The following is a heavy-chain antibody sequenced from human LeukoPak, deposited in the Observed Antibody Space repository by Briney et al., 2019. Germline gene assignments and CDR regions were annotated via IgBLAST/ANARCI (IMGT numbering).Heavy chain of an antibody. CDR2: INHGGST. D-gene: IGHD5-12*01. J-gene: IGHJ4*02. CDR3: SRNTSQWLPFDD. CDR1: GGTLSSYY. V-gene: IGHV4-34*01. Sequence: PSETLSLTCTVSGGTLSSYYWSWIRQPPGKGLEWIGEINHGGSTTYNPSILSGGTMSVDTTTNQISLKMTTVTAADTAVYYCSRNTSQWLPFDDWGEGNQVTISS.